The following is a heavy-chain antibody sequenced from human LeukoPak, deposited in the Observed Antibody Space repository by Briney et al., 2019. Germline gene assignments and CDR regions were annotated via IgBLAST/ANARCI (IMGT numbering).Heavy chain of an antibody. CDR2: LNWNGGSP. D-gene: IGHD4-17*01. Sequence: GGSLRLSCAASGFTFDDYGMSWVRQAPGKGLEWVCGLNWNGGSPNRADSVKGRFTISRDNAKNSLYLQMNTLKVEDTALYYCARAGSYGDYVTYYYYYMDVWGKGTTVTVSS. J-gene: IGHJ6*03. CDR1: GFTFDDYG. CDR3: ARAGSYGDYVTYYYYYMDV. V-gene: IGHV3-20*04.